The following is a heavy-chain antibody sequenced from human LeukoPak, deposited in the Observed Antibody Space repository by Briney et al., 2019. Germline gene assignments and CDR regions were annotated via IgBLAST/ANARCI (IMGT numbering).Heavy chain of an antibody. CDR3: AAAPYYYDSSGYFFGNLNWYFDL. CDR2: IVVGSGNT. J-gene: IGHJ2*01. Sequence: GTSVKVSCKASGFTFTSSAMQWVRQARGQRLEWIGWIVVGSGNTNYAQKFQERVTITRDMSTSTAYMELSSLRSEDTAVYYCAAAPYYYDSSGYFFGNLNWYFDLWGRGTLVTVSS. V-gene: IGHV1-58*02. CDR1: GFTFTSSA. D-gene: IGHD3-22*01.